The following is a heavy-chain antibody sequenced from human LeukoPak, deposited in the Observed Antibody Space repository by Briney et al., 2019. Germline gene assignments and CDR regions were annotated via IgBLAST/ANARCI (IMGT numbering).Heavy chain of an antibody. Sequence: GGSLRLSCAASGFTFSSYSMNWVRQAPGKGLEWVSYISSSSSTIYYADSVKGRFTISRDNAKNSLYLQMNSLRAEDTAVYYCARSLGGYYYYYYGMDVWGQGTTVTVSS. V-gene: IGHV3-48*01. CDR3: ARSLGGYYYYYYGMDV. D-gene: IGHD3-16*01. CDR1: GFTFSSYS. CDR2: ISSSSSTI. J-gene: IGHJ6*02.